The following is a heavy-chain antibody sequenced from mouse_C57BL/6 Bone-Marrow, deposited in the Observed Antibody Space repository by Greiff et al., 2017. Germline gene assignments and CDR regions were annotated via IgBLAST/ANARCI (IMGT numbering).Heavy chain of an antibody. Sequence: EVKLVESGGGLVQPKGSLKLSCAASGFSFNTYAMNWVRQAPGKGLEWVARIRSKSNNYATYYADSVKDRFTISRDDSESMLYLQMNNLKTEDTAMYYCVRQKWWYEGYAMDYWGQGTSVTVSS. V-gene: IGHV10-1*01. J-gene: IGHJ4*01. CDR1: GFSFNTYA. D-gene: IGHD1-1*02. CDR3: VRQKWWYEGYAMDY. CDR2: IRSKSNNYAT.